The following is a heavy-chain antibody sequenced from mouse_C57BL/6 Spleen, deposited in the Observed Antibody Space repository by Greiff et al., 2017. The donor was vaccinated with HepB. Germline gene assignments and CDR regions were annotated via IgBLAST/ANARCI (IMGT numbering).Heavy chain of an antibody. D-gene: IGHD2-2*01. CDR2: IYPGDGDT. CDR1: GYAFSSSW. Sequence: QVQLQQSGPELVKPGASVKISCKASGYAFSSSWMNWVKQRPGKGLEWIGRIYPGDGDTNYNGKFKGKATLTADKSSSTAYMQLSSLTSEDSAVYFCARSNGYYFDDWGQGTTLTVSS. CDR3: ARSNGYYFDD. V-gene: IGHV1-82*01. J-gene: IGHJ2*01.